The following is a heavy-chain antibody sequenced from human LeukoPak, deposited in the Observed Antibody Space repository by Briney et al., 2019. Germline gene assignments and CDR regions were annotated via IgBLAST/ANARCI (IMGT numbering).Heavy chain of an antibody. CDR3: ARDRMTVTTGTPYYMDV. D-gene: IGHD4-17*01. Sequence: GASVKVSCKTSGYTFSSYGITWVRQAPGQGLEWMGWISAYNGNTNYAQNLQGRVTMTTDTSTSTAYMELRSLRSDDTAVYYCARDRMTVTTGTPYYMDVWGKGTTVTVSS. V-gene: IGHV1-18*01. CDR2: ISAYNGNT. CDR1: GYTFSSYG. J-gene: IGHJ6*03.